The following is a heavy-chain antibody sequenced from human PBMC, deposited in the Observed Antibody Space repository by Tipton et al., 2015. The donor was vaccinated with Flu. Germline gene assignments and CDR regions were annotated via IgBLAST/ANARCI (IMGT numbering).Heavy chain of an antibody. CDR2: IYTSGST. V-gene: IGHV4-61*02. Sequence: TLSLTCSVSGGSIRSSTYYWSWIRQPAGRGLEWIGRIYTSGSTDYNPSLKSRVTMSVDTSRNQFSLKLTSVTAADTAVYFCARDLGPFNWFDHWGQGSQVTVSS. CDR1: GGSIRSSTYY. CDR3: ARDLGPFNWFDH. J-gene: IGHJ5*02.